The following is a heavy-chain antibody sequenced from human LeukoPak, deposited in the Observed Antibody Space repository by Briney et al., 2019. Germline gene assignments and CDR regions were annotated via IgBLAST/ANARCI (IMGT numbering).Heavy chain of an antibody. J-gene: IGHJ5*02. CDR3: ARRNWFDP. CDR2: KNPNSGNT. Sequence: ASVTVSFTASGYTFTSYDINWVRQAPGQGLEWMGWKNPNSGNTGYAQKFQGRVTMTRNTSISTAYMELSSLRSEDTAVYYCARRNWFDPWGQGTLVTVSS. V-gene: IGHV1-8*01. CDR1: GYTFTSYD.